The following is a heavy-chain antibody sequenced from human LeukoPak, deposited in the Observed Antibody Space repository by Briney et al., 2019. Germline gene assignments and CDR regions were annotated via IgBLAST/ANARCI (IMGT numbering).Heavy chain of an antibody. CDR3: ARVGRTEYGSGSYWDY. CDR2: INPNSGGT. CDR1: GYTFTGYY. V-gene: IGHV1-2*02. D-gene: IGHD3-10*01. J-gene: IGHJ4*02. Sequence: ASVKVSCKASGYTFTGYYMYWVRQAPGQGLEWMGWINPNSGGTNYAQKFQGRVTMTRDTSISTAYMELSRLRSDDTAVYYCARVGRTEYGSGSYWDYWGQGTLVTVSS.